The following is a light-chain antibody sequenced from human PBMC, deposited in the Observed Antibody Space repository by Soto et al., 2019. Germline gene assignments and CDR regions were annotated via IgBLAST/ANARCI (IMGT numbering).Light chain of an antibody. CDR2: EVT. J-gene: IGLJ1*01. Sequence: QSALTQPASVSGSPGQTITMSCTGTSSDIGGYNAVSWYQHHPGKAPKLIIYEVTHRPAGISDRFSASKSGNTASLTISGLQAEDEADYYCNSFRVNHLYVFGTGTKVTVL. CDR1: SSDIGGYNA. CDR3: NSFRVNHLYV. V-gene: IGLV2-14*01.